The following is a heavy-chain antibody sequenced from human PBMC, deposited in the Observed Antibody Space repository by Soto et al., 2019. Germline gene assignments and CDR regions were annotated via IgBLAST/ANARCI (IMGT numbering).Heavy chain of an antibody. V-gene: IGHV1-46*01. D-gene: IGHD6-19*01. CDR1: GYTFTSYY. CDR3: ARDPVPQGIAVAGKSWFDP. CDR2: INPSGGST. Sequence: ASVKVSCKASGYTFTSYYMHWVRQAPGQGLEWMGIINPSGGSTSYAQKFQGRVTMTRDTSTSTVYMELSSLRSEDTAVYYCARDPVPQGIAVAGKSWFDPSGQGTLVAVCS. J-gene: IGHJ5*02.